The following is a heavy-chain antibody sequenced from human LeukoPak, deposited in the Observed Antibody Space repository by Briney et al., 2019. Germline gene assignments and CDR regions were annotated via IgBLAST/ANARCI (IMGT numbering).Heavy chain of an antibody. J-gene: IGHJ6*03. V-gene: IGHV4-39*01. CDR2: IYYSGST. D-gene: IGHD3-22*01. CDR3: ARQSYYYDSSGSYYDMDV. Sequence: PSETLSLTCTVSGGSISSSSYYWGWIRQPPGKGLEWIGSIYYSGSTYYNPSLKSRVTISVDTSKNQLSLKLSSVTSADAAVYYCARQSYYYDSSGSYYDMDVWGKGTTVTVSS. CDR1: GGSISSSSYY.